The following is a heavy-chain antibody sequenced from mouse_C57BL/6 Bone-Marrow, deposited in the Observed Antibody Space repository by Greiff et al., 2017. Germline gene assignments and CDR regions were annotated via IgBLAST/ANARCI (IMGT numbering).Heavy chain of an antibody. CDR2: INYDGSST. J-gene: IGHJ2*01. CDR1: GYTFSDYY. Sequence: EVQLVESEGGLVQPGSSLKLSCTASGYTFSDYYMDWVRQVPGTGLEWVANINYDGSSTYYLDSLKSRFIISRDNETNILYLQMSSLKTEDTATYYCARDTSGTNYFYYWGQGTTLTVSS. V-gene: IGHV5-16*01. D-gene: IGHD2-14*01. CDR3: ARDTSGTNYFYY.